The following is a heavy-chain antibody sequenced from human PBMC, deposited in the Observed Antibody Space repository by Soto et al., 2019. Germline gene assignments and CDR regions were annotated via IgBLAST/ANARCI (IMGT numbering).Heavy chain of an antibody. CDR1: GYTFTGYY. D-gene: IGHD6-13*01. CDR3: AREFAGTWEEYYYYYGMDV. Sequence: ASVKVSCKASGYTFTGYYMHWVRQAPGQGLEWMGWINPNSGGTNYAQKFQGRVTMTRDTSISTAYMELSRLRSDDTAVYYCAREFAGTWEEYYYYYGMDVWGQGTTVTVSS. CDR2: INPNSGGT. V-gene: IGHV1-2*02. J-gene: IGHJ6*02.